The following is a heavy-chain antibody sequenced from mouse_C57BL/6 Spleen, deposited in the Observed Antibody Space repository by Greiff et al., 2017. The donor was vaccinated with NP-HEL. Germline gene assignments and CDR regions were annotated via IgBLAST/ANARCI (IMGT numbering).Heavy chain of an antibody. CDR2: ISDGGSYT. D-gene: IGHD1-1*01. Sequence: EVQRVESGGGLVKPGGSLKLSCAASGFTFSSYAMSWVRQTPEKRLEWVATISDGGSYTYYPDNVKGRFTISRDNAKNNLYLQMSHLKSENTAMYYCARDRHYYGSSNYFDYWGQGTTLTVSS. CDR3: ARDRHYYGSSNYFDY. V-gene: IGHV5-4*01. CDR1: GFTFSSYA. J-gene: IGHJ2*01.